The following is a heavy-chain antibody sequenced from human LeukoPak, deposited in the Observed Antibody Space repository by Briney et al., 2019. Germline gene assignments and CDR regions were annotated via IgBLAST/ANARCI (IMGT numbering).Heavy chain of an antibody. CDR3: ARVKGETAPTISNYYYYMDV. D-gene: IGHD5-12*01. CDR2: VIPIFGSS. CDR1: GGGFGNYG. V-gene: IGHV1-69*06. J-gene: IGHJ6*03. Sequence: RASVKVSCKASGGGFGNYGITWVRQAPGQGLEWVGGVIPIFGSSNYAPKFQARVTISADRSTSTAYMELRTLTSEDTAVYYCARVKGETAPTISNYYYYMDVWDKGTTVTVSS.